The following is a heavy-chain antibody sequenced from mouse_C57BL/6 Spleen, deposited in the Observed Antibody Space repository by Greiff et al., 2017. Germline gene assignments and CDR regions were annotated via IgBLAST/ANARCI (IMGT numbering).Heavy chain of an antibody. CDR1: GYTFTSYG. Sequence: QVQLQQSGPELVKPGASVTLSCKASGYTFTSYGMHWVKQRPGQGLEWIGYINPRNGGTNYNEKFKGKATLTVDTSSSTAYMQLRSLTSEDSAVYYCARGSTRVFFDYWGQGTPLTGSS. CDR2: INPRNGGT. V-gene: IGHV1-53*01. D-gene: IGHD2-1*01. CDR3: ARGSTRVFFDY. J-gene: IGHJ2*01.